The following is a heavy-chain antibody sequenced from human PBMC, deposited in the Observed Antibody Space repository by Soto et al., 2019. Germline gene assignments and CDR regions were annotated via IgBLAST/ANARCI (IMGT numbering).Heavy chain of an antibody. V-gene: IGHV3-15*01. Sequence: GGVLRLSCAASGFTFSNAWMSWVRQAPGKGLEWVGRIKSKTDGGTTDYAAPVKGRFTISRDDTKNTLYLQMNSLKTEDKAVYYCTTSPGDYDPFDYWGQGTLVTVSS. J-gene: IGHJ4*02. CDR3: TTSPGDYDPFDY. CDR2: IKSKTDGGTT. CDR1: GFTFSNAW. D-gene: IGHD4-17*01.